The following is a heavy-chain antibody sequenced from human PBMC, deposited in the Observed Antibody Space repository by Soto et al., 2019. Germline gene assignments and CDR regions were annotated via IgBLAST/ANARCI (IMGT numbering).Heavy chain of an antibody. V-gene: IGHV3-23*01. Sequence: EVQLLESGGGLVQPGGSLRLSCAASGFSFSIHAMNWVRQAPGKGLEWVSGISGSGSSTSSADSVKGRFTVSRDISKNSLYLQMNSLRAEDTAVYYCAKGNTVTVLGYSYYYMDVWGRGTTVTVSS. CDR3: AKGNTVTVLGYSYYYMDV. D-gene: IGHD3-10*01. CDR2: ISGSGSST. J-gene: IGHJ6*03. CDR1: GFSFSIHA.